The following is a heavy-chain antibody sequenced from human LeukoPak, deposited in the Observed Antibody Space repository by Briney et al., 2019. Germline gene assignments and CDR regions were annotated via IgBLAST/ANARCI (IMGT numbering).Heavy chain of an antibody. V-gene: IGHV3-15*01. CDR2: IKSKTDGGTT. Sequence: GGSLRLSCAASGFSFRDAWMSWVRQAPGKGLEWVGRIKSKTDGGTTDYAAPVKGRFTISRDDSKNTLYLQMNSLKTEDTAVYYCTTVWNCGGDCSDAFDIWGQGTMVTVSS. CDR3: TTVWNCGGDCSDAFDI. D-gene: IGHD2-21*02. J-gene: IGHJ3*02. CDR1: GFSFRDAW.